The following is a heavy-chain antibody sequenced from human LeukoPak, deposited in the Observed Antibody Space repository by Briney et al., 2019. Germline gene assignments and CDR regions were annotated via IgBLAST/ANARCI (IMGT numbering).Heavy chain of an antibody. J-gene: IGHJ4*02. D-gene: IGHD2-2*01. Sequence: ASVKVSCKASGYTFTDYYMHWVRQAPGQGFEWMGWINPNDGDTDYAQKFQGRVTMTRDTSIGTAHMEVSRLRSDDTAVYYCARANFLYCSSTTCLFDYWGQGTLVTVSS. CDR2: INPNDGDT. CDR1: GYTFTDYY. CDR3: ARANFLYCSSTTCLFDY. V-gene: IGHV1-2*02.